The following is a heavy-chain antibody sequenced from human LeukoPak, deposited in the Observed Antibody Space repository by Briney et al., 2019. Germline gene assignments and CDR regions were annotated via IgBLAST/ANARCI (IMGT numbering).Heavy chain of an antibody. V-gene: IGHV3-73*01. CDR3: TRQGSSGSLDY. CDR2: IRSKANSYAT. Sequence: GGSLRLSCAASGFTFSGSAMHWVRQASGEGLEWVGRIRSKANSYATAYAASVKGRFSISRDDSTDTAYLQMNSLITEDTAVYYCTRQGSSGSLDYWGQGTLVTVSS. CDR1: GFTFSGSA. J-gene: IGHJ4*02. D-gene: IGHD1-26*01.